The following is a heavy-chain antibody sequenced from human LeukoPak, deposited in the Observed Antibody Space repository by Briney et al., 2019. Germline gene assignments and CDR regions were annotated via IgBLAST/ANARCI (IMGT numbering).Heavy chain of an antibody. J-gene: IGHJ6*02. CDR3: AKAAIATSANWYYFGMDV. V-gene: IGHV3-23*01. Sequence: GGSLTLSCSASGFTFSSYAMSWVRQAPGKGLEWISSISGSGDFAFYADSVKGRFTISRDNSKNTLYLIMNGLRAEDTAVFFCAKAAIATSANWYYFGMDVWGQGTTVTVSS. D-gene: IGHD6-13*01. CDR2: ISGSGDFA. CDR1: GFTFSSYA.